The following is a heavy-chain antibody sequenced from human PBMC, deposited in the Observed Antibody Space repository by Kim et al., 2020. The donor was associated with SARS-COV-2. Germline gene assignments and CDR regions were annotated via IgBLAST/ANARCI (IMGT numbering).Heavy chain of an antibody. CDR1: GGTFSSYA. CDR3: ARDLYVDIVATTHYYYYYGMDV. J-gene: IGHJ6*02. V-gene: IGHV1-69*13. CDR2: IIPIFGTA. D-gene: IGHD5-12*01. Sequence: SVKVSCKASGGTFSSYAISWVRQAPGQGLEWMGGIIPIFGTANYAQKFQGRVTITADESTSTAYMELSSLRSEDTAVYYCARDLYVDIVATTHYYYYYGMDVWGQGTTVTVSS.